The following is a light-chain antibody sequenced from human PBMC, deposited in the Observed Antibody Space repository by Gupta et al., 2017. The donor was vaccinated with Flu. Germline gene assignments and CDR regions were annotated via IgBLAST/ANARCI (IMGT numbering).Light chain of an antibody. V-gene: IGLV1-47*01. CDR3: DDSHDTLIAPWV. CDR2: QIN. CDR1: SANVGRNY. J-gene: IGLJ3*02. Sequence: SSSANVGRNYVDCYHHHPASAPHLLLFQINKRPSEVPARFSGSTSGTSASLAIPXLXDEDEAXYYCDDSHDTLIAPWVFGGGTKLTVL.